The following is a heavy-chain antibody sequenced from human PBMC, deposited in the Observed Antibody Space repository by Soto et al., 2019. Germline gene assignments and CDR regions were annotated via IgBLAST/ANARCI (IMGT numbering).Heavy chain of an antibody. D-gene: IGHD4-17*01. V-gene: IGHV4-30-4*01. J-gene: IGHJ2*01. CDR2: TYDSGST. CDR3: AREIIPLTTDWYFDL. CDR1: GGSISGGGYY. Sequence: QVQLQESGPGLVKPSETLSLTCTVSGGSISGGGYYWSWIRQPPGKGLEWIGYTYDSGSTYYNPSLKSRTSISIDTSKNQFSLRLTFVTAADTAVYYCAREIIPLTTDWYFDLWGRGTLVTVSS.